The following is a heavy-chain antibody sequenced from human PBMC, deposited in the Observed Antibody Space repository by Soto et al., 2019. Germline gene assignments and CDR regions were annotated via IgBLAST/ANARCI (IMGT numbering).Heavy chain of an antibody. D-gene: IGHD2-2*01. CDR1: GFTFSSYA. Sequence: VGSLRLSCAASGFTFSSYAMSWVRQAPGKGLEWVSAISGSGGSTYYADSVKGRFTISRDNSKNTLYLQMNSLRAEDTAVYYCATHCSSTSCYALYYYYGMDVWGQGTTVTVSS. CDR3: ATHCSSTSCYALYYYYGMDV. CDR2: ISGSGGST. J-gene: IGHJ6*02. V-gene: IGHV3-23*01.